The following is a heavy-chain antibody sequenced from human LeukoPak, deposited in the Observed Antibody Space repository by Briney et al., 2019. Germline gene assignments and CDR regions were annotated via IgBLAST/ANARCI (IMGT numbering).Heavy chain of an antibody. CDR2: ISYDGSNK. V-gene: IGHV3-30*18. Sequence: QPGRSLILSCAASGFTFSSYGMHWVRQAPGKGLEWVAVISYDGSNKYYADSVKGRFTISRDNSKNTLYLQMNSLRAEDTAVYYCAENPGEDDAFDIWGQGTMVTVSS. J-gene: IGHJ3*02. D-gene: IGHD3-10*01. CDR1: GFTFSSYG. CDR3: AENPGEDDAFDI.